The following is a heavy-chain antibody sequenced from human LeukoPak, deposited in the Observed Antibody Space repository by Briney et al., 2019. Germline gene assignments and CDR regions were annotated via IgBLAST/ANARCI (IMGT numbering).Heavy chain of an antibody. V-gene: IGHV4-59*01. J-gene: IGHJ4*02. D-gene: IGHD3-3*01. CDR3: ARGSEFLEWLLPFDY. CDR2: IYYSGST. Sequence: PSETLSLTCAVSGGSISSYYWSWIRQPPGKGLEWIGYIYYSGSTNYNPSLKSRVTISVDTSKNQFSLKLSSVTAADTAVYCCARGSEFLEWLLPFDYWGQGTLVTVSS. CDR1: GGSISSYY.